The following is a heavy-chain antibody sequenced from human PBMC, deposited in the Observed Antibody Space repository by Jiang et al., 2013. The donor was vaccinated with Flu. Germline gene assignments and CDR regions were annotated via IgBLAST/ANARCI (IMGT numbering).Heavy chain of an antibody. CDR1: GFTFSTYG. CDR2: IGSDGSNK. Sequence: VQLVESGGGVVQPGGSLRLSCAASGFTFSTYGMHWVRQAPGKGLEWVAFIGSDGSNKYYADSVKGRFTISRDNSKNTMYLQMSSLRTEDTAMYYCASLPGRVTPYNWGQGTLVTVSS. V-gene: IGHV3-30*02. D-gene: IGHD2-21*02. J-gene: IGHJ4*02. CDR3: ASLPGRVTPYN.